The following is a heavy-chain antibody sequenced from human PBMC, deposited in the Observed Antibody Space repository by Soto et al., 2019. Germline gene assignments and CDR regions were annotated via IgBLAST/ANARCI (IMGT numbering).Heavy chain of an antibody. CDR2: ISGSGANS. Sequence: GGSLRLSCAASGFTFSNYAMTWVRQAPGKGLESVSTISGSGANSYYADSVKGRFTVSRDSSKNTLYLQMNSLRAEDTAVYYCAKQQTGTVDYWGQGTLVTVSS. CDR3: AKQQTGTVDY. V-gene: IGHV3-23*01. CDR1: GFTFSNYA. D-gene: IGHD2-21*02. J-gene: IGHJ4*02.